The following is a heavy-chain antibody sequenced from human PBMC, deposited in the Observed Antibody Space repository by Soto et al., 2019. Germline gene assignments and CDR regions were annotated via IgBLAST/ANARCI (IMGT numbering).Heavy chain of an antibody. CDR1: GFTFSGSA. V-gene: IGHV3-73*01. J-gene: IGHJ4*02. Sequence: GGSLRLSCAASGFTFSGSAMHWVRQASGKGLEWVGRIRSKANSYATAYAASVKGGFTISRDDSKNTAYLTMNSLKTEDKAVYYCTRIKDYYGSGSYYTSGGLDYWGQGTLVTVSS. CDR3: TRIKDYYGSGSYYTSGGLDY. D-gene: IGHD3-10*01. CDR2: IRSKANSYAT.